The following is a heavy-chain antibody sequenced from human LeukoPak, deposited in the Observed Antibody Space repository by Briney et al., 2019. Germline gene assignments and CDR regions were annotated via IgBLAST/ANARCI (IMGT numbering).Heavy chain of an antibody. Sequence: PSETLSLTCTVSGDSISSYYWSWIRQPAGKGLEWIGRIYTSGITNYNPSLKSRVTMSLDTSKNQFSLKLSSVTAAYTAVYYCASTTYHYDTSGYYFLDYWGQGTLVTVSS. CDR2: IYTSGIT. V-gene: IGHV4-4*07. CDR3: ASTTYHYDTSGYYFLDY. J-gene: IGHJ4*02. CDR1: GDSISSYY. D-gene: IGHD3-22*01.